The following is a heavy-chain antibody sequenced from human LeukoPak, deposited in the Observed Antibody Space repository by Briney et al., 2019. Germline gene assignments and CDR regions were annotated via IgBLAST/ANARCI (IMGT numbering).Heavy chain of an antibody. Sequence: ASVKVSCKASGYTFTSYDINWVRQATGQGLEWMGWMNPNSGNTGYAQKFQGRVTMTRNTSISTAYMELSSLRPEDTAVYYCAKGSYYCSNNCPQYYYYMDVWGKGTTVIVSS. CDR3: AKGSYYCSNNCPQYYYYMDV. D-gene: IGHD2-2*01. J-gene: IGHJ6*03. CDR1: GYTFTSYD. CDR2: MNPNSGNT. V-gene: IGHV1-8*01.